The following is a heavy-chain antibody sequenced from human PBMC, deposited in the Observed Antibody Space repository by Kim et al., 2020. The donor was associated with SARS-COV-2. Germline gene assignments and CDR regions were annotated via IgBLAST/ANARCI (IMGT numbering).Heavy chain of an antibody. Sequence: GGSLRLSCAASGFTFSSYGMHWVRQAPGKGLEWVAVISNDGSNKYYAESVKGRFTISRDNSKNTLYLQMNSLRAEDTAVYYCAKEISGYDFWSGYYSPSGMDVWGQGTTLTVSS. V-gene: IGHV3-30*18. CDR1: GFTFSSYG. CDR2: ISNDGSNK. CDR3: AKEISGYDFWSGYYSPSGMDV. J-gene: IGHJ6*02. D-gene: IGHD3-3*01.